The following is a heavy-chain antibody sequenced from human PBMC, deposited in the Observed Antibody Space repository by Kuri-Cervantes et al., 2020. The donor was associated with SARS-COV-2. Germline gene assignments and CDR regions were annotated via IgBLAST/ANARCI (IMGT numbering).Heavy chain of an antibody. D-gene: IGHD6-19*01. CDR3: ARGNGAVATSGYCYFDL. Sequence: SGTLCLTCNVSGGSISSYYGSWIRQPPGKGLEYMGYIDYSGTTNYNPSLKSRVTISVDTSKNQFSLKLRTVTAADTAMYFSARGNGAVATSGYCYFDLWGRGTLVTVSS. CDR1: GGSISSYY. J-gene: IGHJ2*01. V-gene: IGHV4-59*01. CDR2: IDYSGTT.